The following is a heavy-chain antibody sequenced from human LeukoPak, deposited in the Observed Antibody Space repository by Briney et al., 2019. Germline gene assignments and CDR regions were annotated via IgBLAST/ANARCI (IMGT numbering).Heavy chain of an antibody. CDR3: ATDFYRGRQFDY. J-gene: IGHJ4*02. CDR2: FDPEDVET. D-gene: IGHD2/OR15-2a*01. V-gene: IGHV1-24*01. Sequence: ASVKVSCRVSGNTFTDLSMNWVRQAPGKGLEWMGGFDPEDVETIYAQKFQGRVTMTEDTSTATAYMELNSLRPDDTAVYYCATDFYRGRQFDYWGQGTLVTVSS. CDR1: GNTFTDLS.